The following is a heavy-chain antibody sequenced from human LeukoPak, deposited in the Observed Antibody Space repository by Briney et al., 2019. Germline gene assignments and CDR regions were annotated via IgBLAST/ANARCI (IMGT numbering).Heavy chain of an antibody. J-gene: IGHJ4*02. CDR3: ARDNYGSGSYSRYFDY. CDR1: GFTVSSSY. V-gene: IGHV3-66*02. Sequence: GGSLRLSCAASGFTVSSSYMSWVRQAPGKGLEWVSGIFGGGNTYYADSVKGRFTISRDNSKNTLHLQMNSLRVEDTAVYYCARDNYGSGSYSRYFDYWGLGTLVTVSS. D-gene: IGHD3-10*01. CDR2: IFGGGNT.